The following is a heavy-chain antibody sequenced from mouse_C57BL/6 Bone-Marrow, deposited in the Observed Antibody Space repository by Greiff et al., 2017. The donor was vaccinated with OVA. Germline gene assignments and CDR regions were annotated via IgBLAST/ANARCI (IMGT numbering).Heavy chain of an antibody. CDR2: IDPETGGT. CDR1: GYTFTDYE. D-gene: IGHD2-3*01. V-gene: IGHV1-15*01. CDR3: TDDGYPVDY. Sequence: QVQLKESGAELVRPGASVTLSCKASGYTFTDYEMHWVKQTPVHGLEWIGAIDPETGGTAYNQKFKGKAILTADKSSSTAYMELRSLTSEDSAVYYCTDDGYPVDYWGQGTSVTVSS. J-gene: IGHJ4*01.